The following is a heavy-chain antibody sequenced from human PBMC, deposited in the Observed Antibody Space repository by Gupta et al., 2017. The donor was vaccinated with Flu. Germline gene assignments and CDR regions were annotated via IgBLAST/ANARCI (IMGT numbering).Heavy chain of an antibody. CDR3: ARTTGGYGGHYFDY. CDR2: VSGYNGNT. Sequence: YGVTWMRQAPGQGLEWMGWVSGYNGNTNYAQRLQERVTMTTDTSTSTTYIELRSLGSDDTAMYYCARTTGGYGGHYFDYWGQGTLVTVSS. V-gene: IGHV1-18*01. J-gene: IGHJ4*02. CDR1: YG. D-gene: IGHD2-8*02.